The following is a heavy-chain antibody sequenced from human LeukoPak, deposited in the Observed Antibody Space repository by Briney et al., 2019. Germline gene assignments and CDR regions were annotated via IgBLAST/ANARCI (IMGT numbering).Heavy chain of an antibody. Sequence: GGSLRLSCAASGFTFSSYAMNWVRQAPGKGLEWVSSISSSRSYIYYADSVKGRFTISRDNAKNSLFLQMNSLRAEDTAVYFCATATWDPNYYYYMDVWGKGTTVTISS. D-gene: IGHD1-26*01. V-gene: IGHV3-21*01. J-gene: IGHJ6*03. CDR2: ISSSRSYI. CDR1: GFTFSSYA. CDR3: ATATWDPNYYYYMDV.